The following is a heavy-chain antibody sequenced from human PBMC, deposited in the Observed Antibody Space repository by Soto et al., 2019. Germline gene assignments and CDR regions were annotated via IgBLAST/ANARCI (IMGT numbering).Heavy chain of an antibody. CDR2: IYSGGYT. Sequence: EVQLVESGGGLIQPGGSLRLSCAVSGFTVSNNYMSWVRQAPGKGLEGVSVIYSGGYTAYGDSVKGRFTISRDNSKNTLYIQMNTGGARHRAVYSWGTQRGGGGYWGQGTLVTVSS. CDR1: GFTVSNNY. D-gene: IGHD6-25*01. V-gene: IGHV3-53*01. CDR3: GTQRGGGGY. J-gene: IGHJ4*02.